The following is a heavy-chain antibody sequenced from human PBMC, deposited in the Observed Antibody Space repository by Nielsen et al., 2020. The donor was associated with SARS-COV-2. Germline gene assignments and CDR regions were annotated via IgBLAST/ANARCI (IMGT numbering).Heavy chain of an antibody. J-gene: IGHJ4*02. Sequence: VRQAPGKGLEWVAVISYDGSNKYYADSVKGRFTISRDNSKNTLYLQMNSLRAEDTAVYYCARPIGAARSSFFDYWGQGTLVTVSS. D-gene: IGHD6-6*01. CDR3: ARPIGAARSSFFDY. V-gene: IGHV3-33*05. CDR2: ISYDGSNK.